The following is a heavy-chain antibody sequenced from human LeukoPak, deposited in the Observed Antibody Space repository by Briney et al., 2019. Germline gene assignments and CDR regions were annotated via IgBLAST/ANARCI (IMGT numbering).Heavy chain of an antibody. CDR1: GYTSSSYG. CDR3: ARASGYHDFWEGLDV. CDR2: IRADNGNT. J-gene: IGHJ6*02. Sequence: ASVTVSCTASGYTSSSYGISWVRQAPGEGLEWMGWIRADNGNTEYAQQFQGRVTRTTDKAKTTVYMEPRSLRSDDPPVYYCARASGYHDFWEGLDVWGQGTTVTVSS. V-gene: IGHV1-18*01. D-gene: IGHD3-3*01.